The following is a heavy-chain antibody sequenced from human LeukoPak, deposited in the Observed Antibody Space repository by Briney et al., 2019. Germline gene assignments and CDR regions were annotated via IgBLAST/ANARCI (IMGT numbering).Heavy chain of an antibody. CDR1: GFTFSNYG. Sequence: PGGSLRLSCEASGFTFSNYGMHWVRQAPGKGLEWVAVISSDGTTKYYGDSVKGRFTVSRDSSKNTLYLDLNSLRAEDTAVYYCAKPCCRATRCYLYLYGMDVWGQGTTVIVSS. J-gene: IGHJ6*02. D-gene: IGHD2-2*01. CDR2: ISSDGTTK. CDR3: AKPCCRATRCYLYLYGMDV. V-gene: IGHV3-30*18.